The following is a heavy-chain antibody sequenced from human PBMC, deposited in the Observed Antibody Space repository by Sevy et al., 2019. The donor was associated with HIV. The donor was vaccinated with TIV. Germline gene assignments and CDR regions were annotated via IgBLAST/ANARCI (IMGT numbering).Heavy chain of an antibody. CDR1: GFTFRNYA. Sequence: GGSLRLSCAASGFTFRNYAMSYVRQTPGKGLEWVSSISGPGALTYYADSVKGRFTISRDNSKNTLFLQMKSLRAEDTALYYCARGDEPATDYADYVPNAFDIWGQGTMVTVSS. V-gene: IGHV3-23*01. J-gene: IGHJ3*02. CDR2: ISGPGALT. D-gene: IGHD4-17*01. CDR3: ARGDEPATDYADYVPNAFDI.